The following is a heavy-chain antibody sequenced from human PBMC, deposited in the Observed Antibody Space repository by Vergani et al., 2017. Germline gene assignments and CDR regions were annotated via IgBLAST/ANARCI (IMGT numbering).Heavy chain of an antibody. V-gene: IGHV4-59*01. D-gene: IGHD4-17*01. CDR2: IYYSGST. J-gene: IGHJ3*02. CDR1: GGSISSYY. Sequence: QVQLQESGPGLVKPSETLSLTCTVSGGSISSYYWSWIRQPPGKGLEWIGYIYYSGSTNYNPSLKSRVTISVDTSKNQFSLKLSSVTAADTAVYYCARGDDYGPVDAFDIWGQGTMVTVSS. CDR3: ARGDDYGPVDAFDI.